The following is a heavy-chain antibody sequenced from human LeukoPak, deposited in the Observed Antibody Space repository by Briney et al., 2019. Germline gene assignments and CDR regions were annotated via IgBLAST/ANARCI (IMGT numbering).Heavy chain of an antibody. Sequence: ASVKVSCKASGGTFSSYAISWVRQAPGQGLEWMGRIIPILGIANYAQKFQGRVTITADKSTGTAYMELSSLRSEDTAVYYCARFGGSGYYFDYWGQGTLVTVSS. V-gene: IGHV1-69*04. D-gene: IGHD3-22*01. CDR2: IIPILGIA. CDR1: GGTFSSYA. CDR3: ARFGGSGYYFDY. J-gene: IGHJ4*02.